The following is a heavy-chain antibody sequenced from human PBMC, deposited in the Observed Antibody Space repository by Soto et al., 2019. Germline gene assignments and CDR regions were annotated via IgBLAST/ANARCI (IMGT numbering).Heavy chain of an antibody. Sequence: SETLSLTCTVSGGSISSGGYYWSWIRQHPGKGLEWIGYIYYSGSTYYNPSLKSRVTISVDTSKNQFSLKLSSVTAADTAVYYCARGYYGSGSYPNWFDPWGQGTLVTVSS. J-gene: IGHJ5*02. CDR2: IYYSGST. V-gene: IGHV4-31*03. CDR1: GGSISSGGYY. D-gene: IGHD3-10*01. CDR3: ARGYYGSGSYPNWFDP.